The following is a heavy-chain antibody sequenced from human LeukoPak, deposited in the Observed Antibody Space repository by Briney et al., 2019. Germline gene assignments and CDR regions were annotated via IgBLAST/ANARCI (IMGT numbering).Heavy chain of an antibody. V-gene: IGHV3-30-3*01. CDR2: ISSDGTTK. D-gene: IGHD3-10*01. CDR1: GFTFRNYA. Sequence: GRSLRLSCVASGFTFRNYAMHWVRQAPGKGLEWVIVISSDGTTKYYADSVKGRFTISRDNSKNTVYLQMNSLRVEDTAVYYCAGEEDLRELRGGREFFQYWGQGTLVTVSS. J-gene: IGHJ1*01. CDR3: AGEEDLRELRGGREFFQY.